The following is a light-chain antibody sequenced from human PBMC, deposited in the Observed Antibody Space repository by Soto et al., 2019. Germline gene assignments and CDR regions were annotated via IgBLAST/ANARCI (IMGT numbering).Light chain of an antibody. J-gene: IGKJ4*01. CDR1: QSVSSN. CDR3: LQRSDWPLT. V-gene: IGKV3-15*01. CDR2: GAS. Sequence: EIVMTQSPATLSVSPGERATLSCRASQSVSSNLAWYQQKPGQAPRLLIYGASTRATGIPARFSGSGSGTDFTLTINSLEPEDFAVYYCLQRSDWPLTFGGGTKVDIK.